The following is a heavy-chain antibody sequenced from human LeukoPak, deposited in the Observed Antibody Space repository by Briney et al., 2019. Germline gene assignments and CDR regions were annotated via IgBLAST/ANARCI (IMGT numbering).Heavy chain of an antibody. CDR1: GGSIPSDIFY. CDR3: ARGLLRSYFDY. V-gene: IGHV4-31*03. CDR2: IHNSRGT. Sequence: PSETLSLTCTVSGGSIPSDIFYWNWIRQHPGKGLEWIGSIHNSRGTSYNPSLESRLTISVDKSKNHFSLKLRSVTAADTAVYYCARGLLRSYFDYWGQGTLVTVSS. J-gene: IGHJ4*02.